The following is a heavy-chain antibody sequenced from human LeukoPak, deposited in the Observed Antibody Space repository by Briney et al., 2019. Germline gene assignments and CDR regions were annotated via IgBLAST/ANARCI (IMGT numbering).Heavy chain of an antibody. CDR1: GGSINSYY. D-gene: IGHD1/OR15-1a*01. Sequence: SETLSLTCTVSGGSINSYYWSWIRQPAGKGLEWIGRIYSSGSTNYNPSLKSRVSMSVDTSKNQFSLKLSSVTAADTAVYYCASEQSSGMDVWGQGTTVTVSS. J-gene: IGHJ6*02. V-gene: IGHV4-4*07. CDR3: ASEQSSGMDV. CDR2: IYSSGST.